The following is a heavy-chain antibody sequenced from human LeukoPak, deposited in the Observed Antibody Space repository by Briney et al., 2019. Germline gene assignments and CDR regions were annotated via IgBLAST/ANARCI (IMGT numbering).Heavy chain of an antibody. CDR2: ISESGDDT. D-gene: IGHD5-24*01. CDR3: AKQFVDV. J-gene: IGHJ5*02. CDR1: GFTFTNFA. V-gene: IGHV3-23*01. Sequence: GGSLRLSCAASGFTFTNFAMNWVRQAPGKGLEWVSSISESGDDTAYADSVKGRFAISRDNSRNTLYLQMISLRAEDTAVYYCAKQFVDVWGQGTLVTVSS.